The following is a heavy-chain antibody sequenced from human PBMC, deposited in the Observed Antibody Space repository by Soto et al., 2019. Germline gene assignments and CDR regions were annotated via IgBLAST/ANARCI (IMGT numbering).Heavy chain of an antibody. CDR2: IIPILGIA. Sequence: QVQLVQSGAEVKKPGSSVKVSCKASGGTFSSYTISWVRQAPGQGLEWMGRIIPILGIANHAQTFQGRVMNTADKSTSTAYMELSCLRSEDTAVYYCAISSWVKKPWFGELSRGAFDIWGQGTMVTVSS. V-gene: IGHV1-69*02. CDR3: AISSWVKKPWFGELSRGAFDI. J-gene: IGHJ3*02. D-gene: IGHD3-10*01. CDR1: GGTFSSYT.